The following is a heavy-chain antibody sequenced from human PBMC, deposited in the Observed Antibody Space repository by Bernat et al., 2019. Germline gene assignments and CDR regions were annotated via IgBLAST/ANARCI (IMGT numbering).Heavy chain of an antibody. V-gene: IGHV3-23*01. J-gene: IGHJ4*02. CDR2: ISGSGGST. CDR1: GFIFSNYA. D-gene: IGHD4-17*01. Sequence: EVQLLESGGGLVQPGGSLRVSCATSGFIFSNYAMSWVRQAPGKGLEWVSAISGSGGSTYYAASVKGRFTISRNNSKNTLFLQMNSLTDEDTAVYYCAKDGSLVAGDYGYFDYWGQGTLVTVSS. CDR3: AKDGSLVAGDYGYFDY.